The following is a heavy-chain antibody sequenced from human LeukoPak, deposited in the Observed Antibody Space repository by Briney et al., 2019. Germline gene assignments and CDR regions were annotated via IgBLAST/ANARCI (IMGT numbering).Heavy chain of an antibody. D-gene: IGHD3-9*01. CDR1: GFTFSSYA. Sequence: GGSLRLSCAASGFTFSSYAMHWVRQAPGKGLEWVAVISYDGSNKYYADSVKGRFTISRDNSKNTLYLQMNSLRAEDTAVYYRARSTLTGLYYYGMDVWGQGTTVTVSS. CDR2: ISYDGSNK. V-gene: IGHV3-30-3*01. CDR3: ARSTLTGLYYYGMDV. J-gene: IGHJ6*02.